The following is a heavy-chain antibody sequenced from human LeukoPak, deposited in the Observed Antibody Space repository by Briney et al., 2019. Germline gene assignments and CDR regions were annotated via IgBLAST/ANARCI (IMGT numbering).Heavy chain of an antibody. V-gene: IGHV1-2*06. Sequence: GASVKVSCKASGYTFTGYYMHWVRQAPGQGLEWMGRINPNSGGTNYAQKFQGRVTMTRDTSISTAYMELSRLRSDDTAVYYCAGPYYYDSSGYYSWGQGTLVTVSS. CDR1: GYTFTGYY. D-gene: IGHD3-22*01. CDR3: AGPYYYDSSGYYS. CDR2: INPNSGGT. J-gene: IGHJ4*02.